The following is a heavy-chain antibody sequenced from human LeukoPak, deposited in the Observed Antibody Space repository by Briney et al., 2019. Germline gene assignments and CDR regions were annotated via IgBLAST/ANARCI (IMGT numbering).Heavy chain of an antibody. V-gene: IGHV4-59*01. CDR3: ARGRTSGGYPHFDS. J-gene: IGHJ4*02. Sequence: SETLSLTCTVSGGPIDSYYWTWIRQPPGKGLEWIAYIFYSASTNYNPSLKSRTTITVDTSKNQFSLKLRSVTAADMAVYYCARGRTSGGYPHFDSWGQGIQVTVSS. D-gene: IGHD6-19*01. CDR1: GGPIDSYY. CDR2: IFYSAST.